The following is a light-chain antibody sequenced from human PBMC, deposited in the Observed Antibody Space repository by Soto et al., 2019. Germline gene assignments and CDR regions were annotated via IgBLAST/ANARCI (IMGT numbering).Light chain of an antibody. CDR2: LAS. V-gene: IGKV1-9*01. CDR1: PGISNS. J-gene: IGKJ1*01. CDR3: QQLIRFPTK. Sequence: IQLTQSPSSLSASVGDRVTITCRASPGISNSLAWYQQKPGKAPKLLMYLASTLQSGVPARFSGSGSGTNFTLTISSLQPEDFATYYCQQLIRFPTKFGQGTKVEIK.